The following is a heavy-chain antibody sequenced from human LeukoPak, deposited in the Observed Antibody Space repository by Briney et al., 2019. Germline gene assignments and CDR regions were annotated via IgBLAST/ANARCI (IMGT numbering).Heavy chain of an antibody. D-gene: IGHD1-26*01. CDR2: IYYSGST. Sequence: SETLSLTCTVSGGSISSYYWSWIRQPPGKGLEWIGYIYYSGSTNYNPSLKSRVTISVDTSKNQFSLKLSSVTAADTAVYYCAREGGGSYQYWGQGTLVTVSS. V-gene: IGHV4-59*12. J-gene: IGHJ4*02. CDR1: GGSISSYY. CDR3: AREGGGSYQY.